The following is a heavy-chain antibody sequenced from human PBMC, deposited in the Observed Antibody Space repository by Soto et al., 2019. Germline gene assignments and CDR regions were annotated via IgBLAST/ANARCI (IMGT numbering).Heavy chain of an antibody. J-gene: IGHJ5*02. Sequence: QVTLKESGPVLVKPTETLTLRCTVSGLSITDSEMGVSWIRQPPGQPLEWLAHIDSSGEKSYRTFLKSRLAISKAPSKSQIVLPMTNMDPADTATYYCARRHLAVAVSPWFDPWGQGIPVTVSS. CDR3: ARRHLAVAVSPWFDP. CDR1: GLSITDSEMG. D-gene: IGHD6-19*01. CDR2: IDSSGEK. V-gene: IGHV2-26*01.